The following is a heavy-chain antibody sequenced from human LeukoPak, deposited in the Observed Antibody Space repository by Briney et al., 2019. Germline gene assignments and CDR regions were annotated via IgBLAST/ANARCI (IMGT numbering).Heavy chain of an antibody. CDR2: IIPIFGTA. CDR3: ASSPRLVAHFDY. D-gene: IGHD2-8*02. V-gene: IGHV1-69*13. Sequence: ASVKVSCKASGGTFSSYAISWVRQALGQGLEWMGGIIPIFGTANYAQKFQGRVTITADESTSTAYLELSSLRSEDTAVYYCASSPRLVAHFDYWGQGALVTVSS. CDR1: GGTFSSYA. J-gene: IGHJ4*02.